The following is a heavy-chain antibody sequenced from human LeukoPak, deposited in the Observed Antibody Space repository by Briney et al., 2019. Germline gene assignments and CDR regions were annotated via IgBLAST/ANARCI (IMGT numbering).Heavy chain of an antibody. V-gene: IGHV3-74*01. Sequence: PGGSLRLSCAASGFTFGSYWMHWVRQAPGKGLVWVSHINTDASSTNYAVSVKGRFTISRDNAKNTLYLQMNSLRAEDTAVYYCARDRSTNAAPSLSYWGQGAQVTVSS. CDR3: ARDRSTNAAPSLSY. CDR1: GFTFGSYW. J-gene: IGHJ4*02. CDR2: INTDASST. D-gene: IGHD2-15*01.